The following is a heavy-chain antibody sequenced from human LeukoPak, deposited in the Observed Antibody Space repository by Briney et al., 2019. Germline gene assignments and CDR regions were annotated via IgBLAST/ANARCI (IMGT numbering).Heavy chain of an antibody. CDR1: GGSFSDYY. V-gene: IGHV4-34*01. J-gene: IGHJ4*02. Sequence: PSETLSLTCAVYGGSFSDYYWSWIRQPPGKGLEWIGEINHSGSTNYNPSLKSRVTISVATSKNQFSLKLSSVTAADTAVYYCARAGQWLVPDYWGQGTLVTVSS. CDR3: ARAGQWLVPDY. CDR2: INHSGST. D-gene: IGHD6-19*01.